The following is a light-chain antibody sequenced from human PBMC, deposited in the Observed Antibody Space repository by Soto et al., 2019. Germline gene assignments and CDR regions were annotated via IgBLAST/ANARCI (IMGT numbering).Light chain of an antibody. J-gene: IGLJ3*02. CDR2: EVS. CDR1: SSDVGAYDY. CDR3: SSHTTSNTWV. Sequence: QSALTQPASVSGSPGQSITISCTGTSSDVGAYDYVSWYQQHPGKAPKFMLYEVSNRPSGLSNRFSGSKSGNTASLTISGLQAEDEADYYCSSHTTSNTWVFGGGTKLTVL. V-gene: IGLV2-14*01.